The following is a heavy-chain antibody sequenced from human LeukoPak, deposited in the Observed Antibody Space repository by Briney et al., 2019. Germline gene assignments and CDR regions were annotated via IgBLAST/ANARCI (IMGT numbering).Heavy chain of an antibody. Sequence: PGGSLRLSCAASGFTSSSYAMSWVRQAPGKGLEWVSAISGSGGSTYYADSVKGRFTISRDNSKNTLYLQMNSLRAEDTAVYYCAKSRRCSSTSCYAEILDYWGQGTLVTVSS. D-gene: IGHD2-2*01. V-gene: IGHV3-23*01. J-gene: IGHJ4*02. CDR3: AKSRRCSSTSCYAEILDY. CDR1: GFTSSSYA. CDR2: ISGSGGST.